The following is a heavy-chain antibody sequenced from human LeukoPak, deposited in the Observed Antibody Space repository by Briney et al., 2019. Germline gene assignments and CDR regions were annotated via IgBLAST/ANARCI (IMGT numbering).Heavy chain of an antibody. J-gene: IGHJ4*02. CDR3: ARGEYYYGSGSYSH. V-gene: IGHV4-34*01. D-gene: IGHD3-10*01. CDR2: INHSGST. CDR1: GASVSSYY. Sequence: PSETLSLTCTVSGASVSSYYWSWIRQPPGKGLEWIGEINHSGSTNYNPSLKSRVTISVDTSKNQFSLKLSSVTAADTAVYYCARGEYYYGSGSYSHWGQGTLVTVSS.